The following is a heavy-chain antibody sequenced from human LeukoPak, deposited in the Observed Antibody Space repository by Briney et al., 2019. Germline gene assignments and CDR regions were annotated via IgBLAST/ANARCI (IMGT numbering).Heavy chain of an antibody. CDR3: AKDMSVTFPFFDY. V-gene: IGHV3-23*01. Sequence: GGSLRLSCAVSVFTFSSYSMSWVRQAPGRGLEWVSAISASGGTTDYADTVKGRFTISRDSSKNTLYLQMNSLRAEDTAVYYCAKDMSVTFPFFDYWGQGTLVTVSS. J-gene: IGHJ4*02. CDR1: VFTFSSYS. CDR2: ISASGGTT. D-gene: IGHD2-21*02.